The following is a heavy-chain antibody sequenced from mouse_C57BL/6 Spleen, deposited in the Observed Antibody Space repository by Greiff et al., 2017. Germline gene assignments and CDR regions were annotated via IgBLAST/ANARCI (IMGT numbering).Heavy chain of an antibody. CDR2: INPGSGGT. CDR1: GYAFTNYL. J-gene: IGHJ4*01. D-gene: IGHD2-13*01. CDR3: ARQGEYEENAMDY. V-gene: IGHV1-54*01. Sequence: QVQLQQSGAELVRPGTSVKVSCKASGYAFTNYLMEWVKQRPGQGLEWIGLINPGSGGTNYNEKFKGKATLTADKSSSTAYMQLSSLTSEDSAVYFCARQGEYEENAMDYWGQGTSVTVSS.